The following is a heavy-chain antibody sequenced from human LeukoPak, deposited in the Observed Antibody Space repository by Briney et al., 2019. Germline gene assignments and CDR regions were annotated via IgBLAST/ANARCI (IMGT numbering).Heavy chain of an antibody. V-gene: IGHV1-69*05. CDR3: ARGHSTVGEFDY. CDR1: GGTFSSYA. D-gene: IGHD4-23*01. J-gene: IGHJ4*02. Sequence: SVKVSCKASGGTFSSYAISWVRQAPGQGLEWMGGIIPIFGTANYAQKFQGRVTITRHTSISTAYMELSSLRSEDTAVYYCARGHSTVGEFDYCGEGTLVTVSS. CDR2: IIPIFGTA.